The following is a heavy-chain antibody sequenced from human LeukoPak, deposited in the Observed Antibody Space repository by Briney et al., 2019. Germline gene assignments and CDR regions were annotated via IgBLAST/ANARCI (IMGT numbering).Heavy chain of an antibody. CDR1: GFTFSSYE. D-gene: IGHD3-3*01. CDR3: AREVDFWSGSQGYFDY. J-gene: IGHJ4*02. Sequence: PGGSLRLSCAASGFTFSSYEMNWVRQAPGKGLEWVSYISSSGSTIYYADSVKGRFTISRDNAKNSLYLQMNSLRAEDTAVYYCAREVDFWSGSQGYFDYWDQGTLVTVSS. CDR2: ISSSGSTI. V-gene: IGHV3-48*03.